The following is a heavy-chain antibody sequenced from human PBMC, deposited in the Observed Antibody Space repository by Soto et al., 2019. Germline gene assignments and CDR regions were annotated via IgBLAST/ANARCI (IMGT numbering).Heavy chain of an antibody. CDR3: ARDLCSGGSCYFDY. J-gene: IGHJ4*02. CDR2: IYYSGSS. CDR1: GGSGISGSYC. Sequence: LETHPHTSTVSGGSGISGSYCWSWIRQPPGKGLEWIGYIYYSGSSNHSPSNYNPSLKSRVTISVDTSKNQFSLKLSSVTAADTAVYYCARDLCSGGSCYFDYWGQGTLVTVSS. V-gene: IGHV4-61*01. D-gene: IGHD2-15*01.